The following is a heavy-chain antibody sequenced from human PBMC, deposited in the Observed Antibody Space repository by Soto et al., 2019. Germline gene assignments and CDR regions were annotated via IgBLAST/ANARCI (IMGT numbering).Heavy chain of an antibody. CDR3: ARGAAQFGFVGWFDP. Sequence: SETLSLTCAVYGGSFSGYYWSWIRQPPGKGLEWIGEINHSGSTNYNPSLKSRVTISVDTSKNQFSLKLSSVTAADTAVYYCARGAAQFGFVGWFDPWGQGTLVTVSS. J-gene: IGHJ5*02. V-gene: IGHV4-34*01. CDR2: INHSGST. D-gene: IGHD3-10*01. CDR1: GGSFSGYY.